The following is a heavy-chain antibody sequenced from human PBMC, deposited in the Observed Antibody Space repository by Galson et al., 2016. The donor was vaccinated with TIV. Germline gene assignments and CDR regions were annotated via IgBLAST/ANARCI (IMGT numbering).Heavy chain of an antibody. Sequence: SVKVSCKASGYGISWVRQAPGQGLEWVGWISANSGDTNSARKLQGRVTMTTDTYTSTAYMDLRSLRSDDTAVYYCTRDRGSMTMIPVIDYNFGMDVWGQGTTVTVSS. CDR1: GYG. V-gene: IGHV1-18*01. CDR2: ISANSGDT. D-gene: IGHD3-22*01. CDR3: TRDRGSMTMIPVIDYNFGMDV. J-gene: IGHJ6*02.